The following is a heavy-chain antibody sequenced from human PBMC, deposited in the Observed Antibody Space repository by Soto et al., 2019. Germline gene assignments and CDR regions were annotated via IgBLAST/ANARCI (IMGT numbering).Heavy chain of an antibody. D-gene: IGHD1-7*01. CDR2: IKQDGSEK. J-gene: IGHJ6*02. V-gene: IGHV3-7*01. CDR3: ARDAKLELLNYYYYCMDV. Sequence: GPLSLSCAAAGFTFSSYWMSWVRQAPGKGLEWVANIKQDGSEKYYVDSVKGRFTISRDNAKNSLYLQMNSLRAEDTAVYYCARDAKLELLNYYYYCMDVWGQGTTFTVSS. CDR1: GFTFSSYW.